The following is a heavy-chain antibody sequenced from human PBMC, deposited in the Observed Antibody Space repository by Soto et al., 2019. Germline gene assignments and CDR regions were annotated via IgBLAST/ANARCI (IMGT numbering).Heavy chain of an antibody. V-gene: IGHV4-59*01. Sequence: PSETLSLTCTVSSGSINFYYWTWIRQSPGKGLEWIGYVAYNGTTTYNPSLKSRVTISLDTSKSRFSLRLTSATAADTATYYCASTSRATPGTGLDSWGQGALVTSPQ. CDR1: SGSINFYY. CDR2: VAYNGTT. J-gene: IGHJ4*02. CDR3: ASTSRATPGTGLDS.